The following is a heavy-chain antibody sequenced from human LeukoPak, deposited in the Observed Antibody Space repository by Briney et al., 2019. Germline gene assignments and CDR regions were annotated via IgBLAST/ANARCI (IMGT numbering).Heavy chain of an antibody. CDR3: ARAIWQWLVLDYYYYMDV. CDR2: TYYRSKWYN. CDR1: GDSVTSNSAA. V-gene: IGHV6-1*01. Sequence: SQTLSLTCAISGDSVTSNSAAWNWIRQSPSRGLEWLGRTYYRSKWYNDYAVSVKGRITINPDTSKNQFSLQLNSVTPEDTAVYYCARAIWQWLVLDYYYYMDVWGKGTTVTVSS. D-gene: IGHD6-19*01. J-gene: IGHJ6*03.